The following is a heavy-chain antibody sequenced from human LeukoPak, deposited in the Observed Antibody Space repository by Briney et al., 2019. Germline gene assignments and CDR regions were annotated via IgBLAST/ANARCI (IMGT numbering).Heavy chain of an antibody. D-gene: IGHD5-12*01. V-gene: IGHV4-39*07. CDR3: ASSIIVATISFDY. J-gene: IGHJ4*02. CDR2: IYYSGST. Sequence: PSETLSLTCTVSGGSISSSSYYWGWIRQPPGKGLEWIGSIYYSGSTYYNPSLKSRVTISVDTSKNQFSLKLSSVTAADTAVYYCASSIIVATISFDYWGQGTLVTVSS. CDR1: GGSISSSSYY.